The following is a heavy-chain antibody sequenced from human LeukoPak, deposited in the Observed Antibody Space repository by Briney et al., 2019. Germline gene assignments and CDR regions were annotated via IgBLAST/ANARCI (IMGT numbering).Heavy chain of an antibody. Sequence: GGSLRLSCAASGFTFSSYGMHWVRQAPGKGLEWVAVIWYDGSNKYYADSVKGRFTISRDNSKNTLYLQMNSLRVEDTAVYYCARGNGAATGIFDYWGQGTLVTVSS. CDR2: IWYDGSNK. J-gene: IGHJ4*02. CDR3: ARGNGAATGIFDY. V-gene: IGHV3-33*01. CDR1: GFTFSSYG. D-gene: IGHD2-8*01.